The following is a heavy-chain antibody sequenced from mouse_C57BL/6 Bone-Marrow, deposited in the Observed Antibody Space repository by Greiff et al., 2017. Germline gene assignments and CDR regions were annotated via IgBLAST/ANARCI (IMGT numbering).Heavy chain of an antibody. V-gene: IGHV1-18*01. D-gene: IGHD2-3*01. Sequence: EVQLQQSGPELVKPGASVKIPCKASGYTFTDYNMDWVKQSHGKSLEWIGDINPNNGGTIYNQKFKGKATLTVDKSSSTAYMELRSLTSEDTAVYYCARSRYDARYFDYWGQGTTLTVSS. CDR1: GYTFTDYN. J-gene: IGHJ2*01. CDR3: ARSRYDARYFDY. CDR2: INPNNGGT.